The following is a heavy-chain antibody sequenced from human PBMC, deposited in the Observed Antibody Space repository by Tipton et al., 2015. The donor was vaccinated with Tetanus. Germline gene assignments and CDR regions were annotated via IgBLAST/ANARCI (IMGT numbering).Heavy chain of an antibody. CDR3: ARRREIVRRSGGAFDY. V-gene: IGHV4-39*02. CDR2: VSYSGRT. CDR1: GDSLKNSDYY. J-gene: IGHJ4*02. Sequence: TLSLTCIVSGDSLKNSDYYGAWVRQSPGKGLEWIGRVSYSGRTYYNPSFKSRVTMSVDTSKKDFSVRLTSVTAADTAVYYCARRREIVRRSGGAFDYWGQGILVSVAS. D-gene: IGHD5-12*01.